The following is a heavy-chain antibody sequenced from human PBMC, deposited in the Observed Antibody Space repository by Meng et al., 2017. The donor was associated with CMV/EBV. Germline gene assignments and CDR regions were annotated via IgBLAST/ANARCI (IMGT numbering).Heavy chain of an antibody. Sequence: ASVKVSCKAPRNFFTRHAITWVRQAPGQGLEWMGWISADNQNTNLIQKFQGRITLTTDTSTSTAYMELRSLRSDDTAVYCCARGGDYGDFHDPFDYWGQGTLVTVSS. CDR2: ISADNQNT. D-gene: IGHD4-17*01. CDR3: ARGGDYGDFHDPFDY. J-gene: IGHJ4*02. CDR1: RNFFTRHA. V-gene: IGHV1-18*01.